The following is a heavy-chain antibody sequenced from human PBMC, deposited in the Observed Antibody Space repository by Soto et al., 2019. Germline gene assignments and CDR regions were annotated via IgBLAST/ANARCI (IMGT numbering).Heavy chain of an antibody. J-gene: IGHJ4*02. Sequence: QVQLQESGPGLVKPSETLSLTCSVSGDSISSGTYYWSWIRQSPGKKLEWIGYIYYRGGTNYNPSPRREVPISRETPKNQFPLNVSSVTAADPDIFYCARDPRKRRAYALGGQGLLVPVSS. CDR1: GDSISSGTYY. CDR3: ARDPRKRRAYAL. V-gene: IGHV4-61*01. D-gene: IGHD2-2*01. CDR2: IYYRGGT.